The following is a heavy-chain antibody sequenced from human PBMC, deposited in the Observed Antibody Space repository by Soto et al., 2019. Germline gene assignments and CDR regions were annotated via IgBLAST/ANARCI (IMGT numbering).Heavy chain of an antibody. V-gene: IGHV1-8*01. CDR1: GYTFTSYD. Sequence: ASVKVSCKASGYTFTSYDINWVRQATGRGLEWMGWMNPNSGNTGYAQKFQGRVTMTRNTSISTAYMELSSLRSEDTAVYYCARASITMVRGVMYCFDPWSQGTLFTVSS. CDR2: MNPNSGNT. D-gene: IGHD3-10*01. CDR3: ARASITMVRGVMYCFDP. J-gene: IGHJ5*02.